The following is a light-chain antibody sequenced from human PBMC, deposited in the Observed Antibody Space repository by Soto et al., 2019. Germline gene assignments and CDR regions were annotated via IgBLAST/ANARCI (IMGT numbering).Light chain of an antibody. CDR3: QTWGTGIQGV. CDR2: LNSDGSH. V-gene: IGLV4-69*01. Sequence: QAVLTQSPSASASLGASVKLTCTLSSGHSRYAIAWHQQQPEKGPRYLMKLNSDGSHNKGDGIPDRFSGSSSGAERYLTISSLQSEDEADYYCQTWGTGIQGVFGGGTKLTVL. J-gene: IGLJ2*01. CDR1: SGHSRYA.